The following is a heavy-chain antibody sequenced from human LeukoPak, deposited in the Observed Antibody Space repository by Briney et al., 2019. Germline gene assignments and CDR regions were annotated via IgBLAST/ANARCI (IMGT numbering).Heavy chain of an antibody. V-gene: IGHV1-2*02. J-gene: IGHJ3*02. D-gene: IGHD3-10*01. CDR3: ARSYYYGSGSYYRENDAFDI. CDR1: GYTFTGYY. CDR2: INPNSGGT. Sequence: ASVNVSCKSSGYTFTGYYMHWVRQAPGQGLEWMGWINPNSGGTNYAQKFQGRVTMTRDTSISTAYMELSRLRSDDTAVYYCARSYYYGSGSYYRENDAFDIWGQGTMVTVSS.